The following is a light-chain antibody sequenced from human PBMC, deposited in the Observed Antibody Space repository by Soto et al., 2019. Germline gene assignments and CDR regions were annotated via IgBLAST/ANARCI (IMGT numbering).Light chain of an antibody. V-gene: IGKV3-20*01. J-gene: IGKJ5*01. CDR3: QQYGSSSIN. CDR2: CAS. CDR1: QSVSSSY. Sequence: EIMLTQSPGTLSLSPGERATLSCRASQSVSSSYLAWYQRKPGQAPRLLIYCASSRATGIPDRFSGSGSGTDFTLTISRLEPEDFAVYYCQQYGSSSINFGQGTRLEIK.